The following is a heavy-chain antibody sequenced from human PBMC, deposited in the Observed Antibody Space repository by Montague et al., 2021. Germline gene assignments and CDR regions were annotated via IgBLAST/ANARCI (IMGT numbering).Heavy chain of an antibody. CDR1: GASISDYY. J-gene: IGHJ6*02. Sequence: ETLSLTCSVSGASISDYYWSWIRQPPGKGLEWIGSIYYSRRTNYNPSLKSRVTISVDTSKNQVSLKLNSVTAADTALYYCAVTNLYESGGIDIWGLGTMVTVSS. CDR3: AVTNLYESGGIDI. V-gene: IGHV4-59*01. CDR2: IYYSRRT. D-gene: IGHD5/OR15-5a*01.